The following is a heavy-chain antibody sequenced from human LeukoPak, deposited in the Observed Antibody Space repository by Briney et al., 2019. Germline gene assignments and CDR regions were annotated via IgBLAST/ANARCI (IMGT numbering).Heavy chain of an antibody. CDR2: IYYSGST. Sequence: PSETLSLTCTVSGGSISSSSYYWGWIRQPPGKGLECIGSIYYSGSTYYNPSLKSRVTISVDTSKNQFSLKLSSVTAADTAVYYCTREGDGYNYEFDYWGQGTLVTVSS. D-gene: IGHD5-24*01. CDR1: GGSISSSSYY. J-gene: IGHJ4*02. V-gene: IGHV4-39*07. CDR3: TREGDGYNYEFDY.